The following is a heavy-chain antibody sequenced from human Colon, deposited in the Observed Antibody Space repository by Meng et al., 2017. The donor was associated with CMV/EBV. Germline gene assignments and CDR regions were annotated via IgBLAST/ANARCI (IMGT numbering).Heavy chain of an antibody. CDR3: ARHSGSPTQLYFYYYGLDV. CDR2: IIPMYDIA. J-gene: IGHJ6*02. Sequence: FTTYAISWVRQAPGQGLEWMGGIIPMYDIARYSPKFQDRVTITADKSTSTVYVEVSGLSSDDTALYYCARHSGSPTQLYFYYYGLDVWGQGTTVTVSS. CDR1: FTTYA. V-gene: IGHV1-69*17. D-gene: IGHD6-6*01.